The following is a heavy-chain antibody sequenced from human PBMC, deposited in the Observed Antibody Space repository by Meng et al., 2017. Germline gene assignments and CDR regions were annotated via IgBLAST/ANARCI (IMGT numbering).Heavy chain of an antibody. CDR1: GGSFSGYY. Sequence: QVQLHQWCEGLLRPSDHLSLTCAVYGGSFSGYYWNWIRQPPGKGLEWIGEINEFGSTNYNPSLKSRVTILVDTSKNQFSLKLRSVTAADTAVYYCARQRGPDFWGQGSLVTVSS. J-gene: IGHJ4*02. V-gene: IGHV4-34*01. CDR3: ARQRGPDF. D-gene: IGHD5-12*01. CDR2: INEFGST.